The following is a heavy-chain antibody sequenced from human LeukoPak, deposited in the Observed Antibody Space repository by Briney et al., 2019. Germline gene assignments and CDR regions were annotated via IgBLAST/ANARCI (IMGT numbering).Heavy chain of an antibody. J-gene: IGHJ5*02. CDR3: ARSPYCSSTSCYWGWFDP. CDR1: GYTFTSYG. Sequence: ASVKVSCKASGYTFTSYGISWVRQAPGQGLVWMGWISAYNGNTNYAQKLQGRVTMTTDTSTSTAYMELRSLRSDDTAVYYCARSPYCSSTSCYWGWFDPWGQGTLVTVSS. CDR2: ISAYNGNT. D-gene: IGHD2-2*01. V-gene: IGHV1-18*01.